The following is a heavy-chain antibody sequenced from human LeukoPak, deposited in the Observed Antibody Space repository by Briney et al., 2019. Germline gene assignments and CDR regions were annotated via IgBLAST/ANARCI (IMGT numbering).Heavy chain of an antibody. Sequence: PGGSLRLSCAASGFTFSSYSMNWVRQAPGKGLEWVSSISSSSGYIYYADSVKGRFTISRDNAKNSLYLQMNSLRAEDTAVYYCARGNGDYINWFDPWGQGTLVTVSS. D-gene: IGHD4-17*01. CDR1: GFTFSSYS. CDR2: ISSSSGYI. J-gene: IGHJ5*02. CDR3: ARGNGDYINWFDP. V-gene: IGHV3-21*01.